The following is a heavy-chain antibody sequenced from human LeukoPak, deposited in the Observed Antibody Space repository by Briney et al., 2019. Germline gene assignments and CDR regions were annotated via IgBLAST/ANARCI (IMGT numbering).Heavy chain of an antibody. CDR3: ARPNSSSQPFAPFDY. CDR2: IIPIFGTA. CDR1: GGTFSSYA. D-gene: IGHD6-13*01. V-gene: IGHV1-69*06. Sequence: ASVKVSCKAPGGTFSSYAISWVRQAPGQGLEWMGGIIPIFGTANYAQKFQGRVTITADKSTSTAYMELSSLRSEDTAVYYCARPNSSSQPFAPFDYRGQGTLVTVSS. J-gene: IGHJ4*02.